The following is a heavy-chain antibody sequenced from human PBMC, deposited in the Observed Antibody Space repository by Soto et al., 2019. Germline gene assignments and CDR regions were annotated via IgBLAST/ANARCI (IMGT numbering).Heavy chain of an antibody. V-gene: IGHV4-59*03. CDR2: IYYSGSI. CDR3: ARSGHTHGFDFDS. Sequence: PSETLSLTCNVSGGSITGYYWNWIRQSPGKGLEWIAYIYYSGSINYNPSLKSLVTISGDSSKNQFSLMLSAVTAADTAIYCCARSGHTHGFDFDSWGHGTLVTVSS. D-gene: IGHD2-8*01. CDR1: GGSITGYY. J-gene: IGHJ4*03.